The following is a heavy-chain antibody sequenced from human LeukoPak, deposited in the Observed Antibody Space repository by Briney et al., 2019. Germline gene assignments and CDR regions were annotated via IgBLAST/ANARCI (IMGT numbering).Heavy chain of an antibody. Sequence: PGGSLRLSCAASGFTFSSYSMNWVRQAPGKGLEWLSYISTSSTTIYYADSVKGRFTISRDNAKNSLYLQMNSLRAEDTAVYYCARDLSYYDSSGYDYWGQGTLVTVSS. CDR2: ISTSSTTI. CDR3: ARDLSYYDSSGYDY. V-gene: IGHV3-48*01. D-gene: IGHD3-22*01. CDR1: GFTFSSYS. J-gene: IGHJ4*02.